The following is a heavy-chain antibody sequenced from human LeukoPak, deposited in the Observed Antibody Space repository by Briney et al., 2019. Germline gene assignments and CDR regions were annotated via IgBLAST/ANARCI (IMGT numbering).Heavy chain of an antibody. CDR1: GYNFPIYW. V-gene: IGHV5-51*01. CDR3: ARRSYCYSTSCYGYWFDS. D-gene: IGHD2-2*01. Sequence: PGESLKISSQGSGYNFPIYWIGWVRQMPGQGLEWMGIIYPDDSNTIYGPSFQGQVTISADKSISTAYLQWSSLKASDTAMYYCARRSYCYSTSCYGYWFDSWGQGTLVTVSS. J-gene: IGHJ5*01. CDR2: IYPDDSNT.